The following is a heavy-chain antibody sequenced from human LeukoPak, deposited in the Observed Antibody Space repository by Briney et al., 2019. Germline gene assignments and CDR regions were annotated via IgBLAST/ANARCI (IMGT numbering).Heavy chain of an antibody. CDR2: ISSSSDTI. Sequence: LSLTCTVSGGSISSSSYYWGWIRQPPGKGLEWVSYISSSSDTIYYADSVKGRFTISRDNAKNSLYLQMNSLRAEDTAVYYCASGMRVGPNIWGQGTLVTVSS. J-gene: IGHJ4*02. V-gene: IGHV3-11*04. D-gene: IGHD1-26*01. CDR1: GGSISSSSYY. CDR3: ASGMRVGPNI.